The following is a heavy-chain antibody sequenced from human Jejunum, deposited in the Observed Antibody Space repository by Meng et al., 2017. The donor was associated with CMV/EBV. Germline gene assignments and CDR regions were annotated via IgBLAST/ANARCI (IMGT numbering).Heavy chain of an antibody. D-gene: IGHD2-2*01. CDR3: ALFTRSWFDP. V-gene: IGHV2-5*02. CDR1: GFSPSTSECV. CDR2: IYWDDDK. Sequence: QITSQYAGPTRGQPSHTLPLTCTFSGFSPSTSECVVCWIRQPPGKALEWLAVIYWDDDKRYSPSLKSRLTITKDTSKNQVVLTLTNMDPVDTATYYCALFTRSWFDPWGQGTLVTVSS. J-gene: IGHJ5*02.